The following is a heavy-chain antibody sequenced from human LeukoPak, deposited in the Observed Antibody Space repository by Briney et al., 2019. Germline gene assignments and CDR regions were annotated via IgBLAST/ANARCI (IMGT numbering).Heavy chain of an antibody. J-gene: IGHJ4*02. D-gene: IGHD3-22*01. CDR3: ASYYYYDSSGYYSSFVY. CDR1: GGSFSGYY. Sequence: KPSETLSLTCAVYGGSFSGYYWSWIRQPPGKGLEWIGEINHSGSTNYNPSLKSRVTISVDTSKNQFSLKLSSVTAADTAVYYCASYYYYDSSGYYSSFVYWGQGTLVTVSS. V-gene: IGHV4-34*01. CDR2: INHSGST.